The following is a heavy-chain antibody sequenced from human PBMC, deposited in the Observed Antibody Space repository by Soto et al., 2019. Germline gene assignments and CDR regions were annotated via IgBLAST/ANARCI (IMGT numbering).Heavy chain of an antibody. CDR1: GYTFTGYY. Sequence: ASVKVSCKASGYTFTGYYMHWVRQAPGQGLEWMGWINPNSGGTNYAQKFQGWVTMTRDTSISTAYMELSRLRSDDTAVYYCARGITIFGVVIMPGMDVWGQGTTVTVSS. V-gene: IGHV1-2*04. J-gene: IGHJ6*02. CDR3: ARGITIFGVVIMPGMDV. CDR2: INPNSGGT. D-gene: IGHD3-3*01.